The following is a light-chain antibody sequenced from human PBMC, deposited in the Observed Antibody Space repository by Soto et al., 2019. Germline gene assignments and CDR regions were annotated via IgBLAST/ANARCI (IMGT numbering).Light chain of an antibody. CDR1: SSDVGSYNL. CDR3: CSYAGRATYV. J-gene: IGLJ1*01. V-gene: IGLV2-23*02. CDR2: EVF. Sequence: QSALTQPASVSGSPGQSITISCTGPSSDVGSYNLVSWYQQYPGKAPKLIIFEVFKRPSGVSHRFSGSKSGNMASLTISGLQAEDEANYYCCSYAGRATYVFGGGTKVTVL.